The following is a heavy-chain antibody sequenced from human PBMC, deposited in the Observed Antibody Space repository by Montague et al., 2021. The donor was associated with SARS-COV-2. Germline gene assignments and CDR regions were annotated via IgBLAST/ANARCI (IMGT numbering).Heavy chain of an antibody. CDR1: GFTFSDYF. J-gene: IGHJ4*02. D-gene: IGHD3-3*01. V-gene: IGHV3-64*01. CDR2: ISPSGGTT. Sequence: SLRLSCAASGFTFSDYFMNWVRQAPGKGLEWVSSISPSGGTTAYAKSVKGRFTISRDNSKNTLYLQMGSLRAEDMAVYFCVRRVRGAYYMLDYWGQGTLVTVSS. CDR3: VRRVRGAYYMLDY.